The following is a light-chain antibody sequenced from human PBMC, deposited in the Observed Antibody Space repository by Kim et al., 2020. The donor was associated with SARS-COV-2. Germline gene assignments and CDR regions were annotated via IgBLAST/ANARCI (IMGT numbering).Light chain of an antibody. CDR3: CSYAGSYIWV. CDR2: DVS. V-gene: IGLV2-11*01. Sequence: GQSITISCRGTSSDVGGYKFVSWYQQHPGKVPKLIIYDVSKRPSGVPDRFSGAKSGNTASLTISGLQAEDEADYYCCSYAGSYIWVFGGGTQLTVL. J-gene: IGLJ2*01. CDR1: SSDVGGYKF.